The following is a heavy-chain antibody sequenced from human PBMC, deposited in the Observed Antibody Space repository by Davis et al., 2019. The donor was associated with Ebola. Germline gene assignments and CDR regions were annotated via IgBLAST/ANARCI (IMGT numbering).Heavy chain of an antibody. CDR2: ISYDGSNK. J-gene: IGHJ4*02. Sequence: PGGSLRLSCAASGFTFSSYGMHWVRQAPGKGLEWVAVISYDGSNKYYADSVKGRFTISRDNSKNTLYLQMNSLRAEDTAVYYCARDSPSSTSCYCDYWGQGTLVTVSS. V-gene: IGHV3-30*03. CDR1: GFTFSSYG. D-gene: IGHD2-2*01. CDR3: ARDSPSSTSCYCDY.